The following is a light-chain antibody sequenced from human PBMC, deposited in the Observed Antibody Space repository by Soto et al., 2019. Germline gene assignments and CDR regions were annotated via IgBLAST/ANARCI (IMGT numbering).Light chain of an antibody. CDR3: QQYNNRLWT. V-gene: IGKV3-15*01. CDR2: GAS. J-gene: IGKJ1*01. Sequence: EIVMTQSPATLSVSPGERATLSCRASQSVSSNLAWYQQKPGQAPRLLIYGASTRATGIPARFSGSGSGTDFTLTISSLRSEDFAVYYCQQYNNRLWTFGQGTKVDIK. CDR1: QSVSSN.